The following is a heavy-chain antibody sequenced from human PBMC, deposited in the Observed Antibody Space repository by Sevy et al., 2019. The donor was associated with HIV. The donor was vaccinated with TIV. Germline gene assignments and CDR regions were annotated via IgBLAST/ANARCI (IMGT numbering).Heavy chain of an antibody. CDR2: ISYEGTET. J-gene: IGHJ4*01. Sequence: GGSLRLSCAASGFAFSTHAMHWVRQAPGKGLEWVAVISYEGTETFYAASVEGRFTISRDNSKNMLSLQINSLRPEDTAGYYCAGDGWNSVKWYPLYWGHGTLVTVSS. V-gene: IGHV3-30-3*01. CDR3: AGDGWNSVKWYPLY. CDR1: GFAFSTHA. D-gene: IGHD2-2*01.